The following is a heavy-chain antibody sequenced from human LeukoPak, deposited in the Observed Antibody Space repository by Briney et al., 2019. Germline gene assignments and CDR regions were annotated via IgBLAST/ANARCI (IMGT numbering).Heavy chain of an antibody. D-gene: IGHD6-19*01. Sequence: ASVKVSCKPSGYTFTRCALHWVRQAPGQRLEWMGWIHADSGNTKYSQKLQGRVTIARDTSATKIYMELSSLRFEDTAVYFCTIGLAGDWNAFDIWGLGTMVTVSP. CDR3: TIGLAGDWNAFDI. CDR1: GYTFTRCA. J-gene: IGHJ3*02. CDR2: IHADSGNT. V-gene: IGHV1-3*01.